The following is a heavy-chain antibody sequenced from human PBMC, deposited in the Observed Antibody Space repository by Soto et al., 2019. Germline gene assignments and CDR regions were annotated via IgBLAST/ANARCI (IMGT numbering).Heavy chain of an antibody. V-gene: IGHV3-53*01. CDR3: ATGLTLPVRPSFDT. CDR2: IFSGDNT. Sequence: EVQLVESGGGLIQPGGSLRLSCAASGFTASGNYITWVRQAPGKGLEWVSVIFSGDNTYYSDSVKGRFTISRDNSKNTVYLQMNSLRGDDTAVYFCATGLTLPVRPSFDTWGQGTLLTVSS. D-gene: IGHD2-21*02. J-gene: IGHJ5*02. CDR1: GFTASGNY.